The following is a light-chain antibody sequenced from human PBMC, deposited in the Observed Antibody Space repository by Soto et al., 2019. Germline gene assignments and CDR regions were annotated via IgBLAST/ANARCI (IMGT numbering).Light chain of an antibody. J-gene: IGKJ1*01. V-gene: IGKV1-5*01. CDR3: QQYNSYSA. CDR2: DAS. Sequence: DIQMTQSPSTLSASVGDRVTITCRASQSISSWLAGYQQKPGKAPKLLIYDASSLESGVPPRFSGSGSGTEFTLTICSLQPDDFATYYCQQYNSYSAFGQGTKVEIK. CDR1: QSISSW.